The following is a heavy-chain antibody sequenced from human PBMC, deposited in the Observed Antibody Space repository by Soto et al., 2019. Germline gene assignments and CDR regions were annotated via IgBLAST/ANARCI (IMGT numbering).Heavy chain of an antibody. CDR3: ARGKGDDYGDSKDFDY. CDR2: IYYSGST. CDR1: GGSISSGDYY. D-gene: IGHD4-17*01. J-gene: IGHJ4*02. V-gene: IGHV4-30-4*01. Sequence: QVQLQESGPGLVKPSQTLSLTCTVCGGSISSGDYYWSWIRQPPGKGLEWIGYIYYSGSTYYNPSLKSRVTISVDTSKNQFSLKLSSVTAADTAVYYCARGKGDDYGDSKDFDYWGQGTLVTVSS.